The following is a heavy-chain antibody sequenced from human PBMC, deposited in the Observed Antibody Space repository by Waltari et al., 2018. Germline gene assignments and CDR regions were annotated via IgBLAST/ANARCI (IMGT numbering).Heavy chain of an antibody. CDR1: GFTFSSYG. Sequence: QVQLVESGGGVVQPGGSLRLSCAASGFTFSSYGMHWVRQAPGKGLEWVAFIRYDGSNKYYADSEKGRFTISRDNSKNTLYLQMNSLRAEDTAVYYCAKDEEATGFFDYWGQGTLVTVSS. D-gene: IGHD3-10*01. CDR2: IRYDGSNK. CDR3: AKDEEATGFFDY. J-gene: IGHJ4*02. V-gene: IGHV3-30*02.